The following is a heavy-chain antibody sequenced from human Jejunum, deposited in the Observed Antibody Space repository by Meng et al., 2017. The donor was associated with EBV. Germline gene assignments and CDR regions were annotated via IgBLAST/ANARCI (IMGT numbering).Heavy chain of an antibody. V-gene: IGHV4-4*02. Sequence: QVQLQESGPGLVNPSGXLSLTCAVSGELISRDWWSWLRQPPGKGLEWIGEISHSGSTAYNPSLKSRVTISLDTSKTQFSLTLTSVTAADTAVYFCARAGYHRPANDHWGQGTLVTVSS. CDR3: ARAGYHRPANDH. D-gene: IGHD1-14*01. CDR2: ISHSGST. CDR1: GELISRDW. J-gene: IGHJ4*02.